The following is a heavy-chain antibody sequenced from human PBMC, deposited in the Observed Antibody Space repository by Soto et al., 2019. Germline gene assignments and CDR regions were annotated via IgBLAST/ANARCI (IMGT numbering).Heavy chain of an antibody. Sequence: QVQLQQWGAGLLKPSETLSLTCAVYGGSFSGYYWSWIRQPPGKGLEWIGEINHSGSTNYNPSLKSRVTISVDTSKNQFSLKLSPVTAADTAVYYWARGRGIAVARRWFDPWGQGTQVTVSS. CDR3: ARGRGIAVARRWFDP. J-gene: IGHJ5*02. CDR2: INHSGST. CDR1: GGSFSGYY. V-gene: IGHV4-34*01. D-gene: IGHD6-19*01.